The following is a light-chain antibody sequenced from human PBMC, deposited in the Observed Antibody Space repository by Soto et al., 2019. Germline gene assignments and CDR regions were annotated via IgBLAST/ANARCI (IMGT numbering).Light chain of an antibody. V-gene: IGLV2-14*01. CDR1: SSDVGGYNY. CDR3: SSYTSSSTDV. Sequence: QSALTQPASVSGSPGQSITISCTGTSSDVGGYNYVSWYQQHPGKAPKLMIYEVSNRPSGVSNRFSGSKSGNTASLTISGLQAEDEADHYCSSYTSSSTDVFGTGTKLTVL. J-gene: IGLJ1*01. CDR2: EVS.